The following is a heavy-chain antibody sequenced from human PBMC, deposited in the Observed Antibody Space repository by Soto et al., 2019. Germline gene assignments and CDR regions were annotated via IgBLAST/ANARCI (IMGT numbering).Heavy chain of an antibody. D-gene: IGHD3-10*01. J-gene: IGHJ4*02. CDR3: ARSRSGAVADSFDF. CDR1: GFTFSRYA. V-gene: IGHV3-30*04. Sequence: QVQVVESGGGVVQPGRSLRLSCAASGFTFSRYAIHWVRQAPGKGLEWVAVISRDGTNKYYVDSVKGRFTTSRDNSRNTLYLQMNSLRHEDAAVYYCARSRSGAVADSFDFWGQGTLVTVSS. CDR2: ISRDGTNK.